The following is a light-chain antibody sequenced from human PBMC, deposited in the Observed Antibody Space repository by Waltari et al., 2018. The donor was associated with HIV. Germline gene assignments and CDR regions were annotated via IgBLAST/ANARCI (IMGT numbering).Light chain of an antibody. Sequence: QSVLTQPPSVSAAPGQKVTISCSGSGSNIGNNYVSWYQQLPGTAPKVLMFEKNKRHSGAPDRVSGSKSDTAATLASTGLQPGDEAYYYCGTWDTRLSAWVFGGGTKLSVL. CDR3: GTWDTRLSAWV. V-gene: IGLV1-51*02. CDR2: EKN. CDR1: GSNIGNNY. J-gene: IGLJ3*02.